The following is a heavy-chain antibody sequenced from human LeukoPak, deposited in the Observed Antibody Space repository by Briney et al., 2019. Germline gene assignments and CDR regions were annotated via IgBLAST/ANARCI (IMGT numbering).Heavy chain of an antibody. Sequence: SETLSLTCAVYGGSFSGYYWSWIRQPPGKGLEWIGEINHSGSTNYNPSFKSRVTISADTSKNQFSLKLSSVTAADTAVYYCARAGLGYDFWSGYYNWFDPWGQGTLVTVSS. CDR3: ARAGLGYDFWSGYYNWFDP. CDR1: GGSFSGYY. J-gene: IGHJ5*02. V-gene: IGHV4-34*01. D-gene: IGHD3-3*01. CDR2: INHSGST.